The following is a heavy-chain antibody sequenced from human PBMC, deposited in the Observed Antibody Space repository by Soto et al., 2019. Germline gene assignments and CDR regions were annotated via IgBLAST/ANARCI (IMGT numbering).Heavy chain of an antibody. CDR3: ARSVNRGYSYGYGH. V-gene: IGHV4-59*01. J-gene: IGHJ4*02. CDR1: GGSISGYY. Sequence: SETLSLTCTVSGGSISGYYWNWIRQTPGKGLEWIGYIYHTGSTSKNPSLKSRVTLSLDTSKNQLTLNLTSVTAADTAIYYCARSVNRGYSYGYGHWGQGTLVTVSS. CDR2: IYHTGST. D-gene: IGHD5-18*01.